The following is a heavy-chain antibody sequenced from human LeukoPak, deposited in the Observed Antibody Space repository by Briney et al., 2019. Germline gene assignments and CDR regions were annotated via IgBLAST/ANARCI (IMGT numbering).Heavy chain of an antibody. Sequence: PGGSLRLSCAASGFALSSHWMTWVRQVPGRGPEWVSTITTSDGNTYYADSVKGRFTVSRDNSKNTLFLQMNSLRAEDTAVYYCAKDGGLWVSAHWGDSWGRGTLVTVSS. CDR2: ITTSDGNT. CDR1: GFALSSHW. V-gene: IGHV3-23*01. CDR3: AKDGGLWVSAHWGDS. D-gene: IGHD7-27*01. J-gene: IGHJ4*02.